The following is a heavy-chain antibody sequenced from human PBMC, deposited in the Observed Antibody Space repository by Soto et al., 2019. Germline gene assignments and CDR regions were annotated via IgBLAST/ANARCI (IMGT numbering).Heavy chain of an antibody. D-gene: IGHD2-21*02. CDR3: ARGGHVVVVTAALDY. V-gene: IGHV1-46*01. CDR1: GDTFTDYY. J-gene: IGHJ4*02. CDR2: VNPSGGHT. Sequence: QVQLVQSGAEVKKPGASVKVSCKASGDTFTDYYIHWVRQAPGQGLEWMGTVNPSGGHTTYAQHFLGRMTMTRDTSTSTLYMELSSLTSEDTAVYYCARGGHVVVVTAALDYWRQGTLVTVSS.